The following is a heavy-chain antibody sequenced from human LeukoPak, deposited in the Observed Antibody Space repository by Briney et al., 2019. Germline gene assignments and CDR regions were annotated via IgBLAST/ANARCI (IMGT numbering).Heavy chain of an antibody. CDR2: INPNSGGT. D-gene: IGHD6-13*01. CDR1: GYTFTGYY. CDR3: ARSGSPGIAAAFFDY. Sequence: ASVKVSCKASGYTFTGYYMHWVRQAPGQGLEWMGWINPNSGGTNYAQKFQGRVTMTRDTSISTAYMELSRLRSVDTAVYYCARSGSPGIAAAFFDYWGQGTLVTVSS. J-gene: IGHJ4*02. V-gene: IGHV1-2*02.